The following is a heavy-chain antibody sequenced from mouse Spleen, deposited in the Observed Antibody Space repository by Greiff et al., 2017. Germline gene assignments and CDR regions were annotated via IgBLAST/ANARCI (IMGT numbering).Heavy chain of an antibody. Sequence: VKLQQPGTELVKPGASVKLSCKASGYTFTSYWMHWVKQRPGQGLEWIGNINPSNGGTNYNEKFKSKATLTVDKSSSTAYMQLSSLTSEDSAVYYCARGSYDYDGGFAYWGQGTLVTVSA. J-gene: IGHJ3*01. D-gene: IGHD2-4*01. CDR1: GYTFTSYW. CDR2: INPSNGGT. V-gene: IGHV1-53*01. CDR3: ARGSYDYDGGFAY.